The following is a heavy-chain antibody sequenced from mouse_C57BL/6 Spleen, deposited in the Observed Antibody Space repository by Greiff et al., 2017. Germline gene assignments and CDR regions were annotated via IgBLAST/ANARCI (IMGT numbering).Heavy chain of an antibody. V-gene: IGHV1-81*01. CDR3: ARRDYYEGY. CDR2: IYPRSGNT. J-gene: IGHJ4*01. Sequence: VKLVESGAELARPGASVKLSCKASGYTFTSYGISWVKQRTGQGLEWIGEIYPRSGNTYYNEKFKGKATLTADKSSSTAYMELRSLTSEDSAVYFCARRDYYEGYWGQGTSVTVSS. CDR1: GYTFTSYG. D-gene: IGHD1-1*01.